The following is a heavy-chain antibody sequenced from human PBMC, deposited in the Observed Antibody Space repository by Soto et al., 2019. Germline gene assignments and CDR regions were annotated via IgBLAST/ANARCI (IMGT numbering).Heavy chain of an antibody. Sequence: QVQLQQWGAGLLRPSEPVSLTCAVYVGSFSGYYWSWIRQPPGKEMEWIGEINHSGSTNYNPSLRSRVNISVETSKNQFPVKLSSVTAADPAVYYCASRGRKGDYGRAYWCQGTLVTVSS. CDR3: ASRGRKGDYGRAY. CDR1: VGSFSGYY. CDR2: INHSGST. V-gene: IGHV4-34*01. J-gene: IGHJ4*02. D-gene: IGHD3-10*02.